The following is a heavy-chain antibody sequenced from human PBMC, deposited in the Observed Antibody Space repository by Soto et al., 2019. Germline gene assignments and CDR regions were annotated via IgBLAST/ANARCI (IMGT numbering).Heavy chain of an antibody. CDR1: GGSISSYY. D-gene: IGHD3-22*01. V-gene: IGHV4-59*08. Sequence: ETLSLTCTVSGGSISSYYWSWIRQPPGKGLEWIGYIYYTGSTNYNPSLKSRVTISVDTSKNQFSLKLTSVTAADAALYYCARDFFDSSDYTTNWFDPWGQGTLVTVSS. CDR2: IYYTGST. J-gene: IGHJ5*02. CDR3: ARDFFDSSDYTTNWFDP.